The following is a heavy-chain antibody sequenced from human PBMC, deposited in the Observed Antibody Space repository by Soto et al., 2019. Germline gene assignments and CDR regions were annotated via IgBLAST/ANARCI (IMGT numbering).Heavy chain of an antibody. CDR1: GGSISSGGYY. CDR3: ARVRSAAGNNYYYYMDV. J-gene: IGHJ6*03. Sequence: QVQLQESGPGLVKPSQTLSLTCTVSGGSISSGGYYWSWIRQHPGKGLEWIGYIYYSGSTYYNPSLKSRVTISVDTSKNQFSLKLSFVTAADTAVYYCARVRSAAGNNYYYYMDVWGKGTTVTVSS. V-gene: IGHV4-31*03. CDR2: IYYSGST. D-gene: IGHD6-13*01.